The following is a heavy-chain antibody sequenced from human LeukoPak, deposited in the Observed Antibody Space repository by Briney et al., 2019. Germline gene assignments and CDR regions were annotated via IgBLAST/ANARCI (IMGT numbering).Heavy chain of an antibody. Sequence: TASETLSLTCTVSGGSISSYYWSWIRQPAGKGLEWIGRIYTSGSTNYNPSLKSRVTMSVDTSKNQFSLKLSSVTAADTAVYYCARDETTRGYYYYMDVWGKGTTVTISS. CDR2: IYTSGST. CDR3: ARDETTRGYYYYMDV. J-gene: IGHJ6*03. D-gene: IGHD4-17*01. V-gene: IGHV4-4*07. CDR1: GGSISSYY.